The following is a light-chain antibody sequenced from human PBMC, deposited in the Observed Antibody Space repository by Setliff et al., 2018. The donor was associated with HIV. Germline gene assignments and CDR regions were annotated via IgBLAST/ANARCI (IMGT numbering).Light chain of an antibody. CDR1: SSDVGGYNY. J-gene: IGLJ1*01. Sequence: LTQPASVSGSPGQSITISCTGTSSDVGGYNYVSWYQQHPGKAPKLMIYDVSKRPSGVSNRFSGSKSGNTASLTISGLQAEDEADYYCSSYTSSSTFGYVFGTGTKVTVL. CDR3: SSYTSSSTFGYV. CDR2: DVS. V-gene: IGLV2-14*01.